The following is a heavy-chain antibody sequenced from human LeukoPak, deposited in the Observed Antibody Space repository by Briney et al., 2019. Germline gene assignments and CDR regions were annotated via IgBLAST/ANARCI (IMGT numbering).Heavy chain of an antibody. D-gene: IGHD6-13*01. Sequence: GGSLRLSCAASGFTFSSYGMSWVRQAPGKGLEWVSAISGSGGSTYYADSVKGRFTISRDNAKNTLYLQMNSLRVEDTAVYYCARVRDSSSWYPAFDIWGQGTMVTVSS. CDR1: GFTFSSYG. CDR2: ISGSGGST. V-gene: IGHV3-23*01. J-gene: IGHJ3*02. CDR3: ARVRDSSSWYPAFDI.